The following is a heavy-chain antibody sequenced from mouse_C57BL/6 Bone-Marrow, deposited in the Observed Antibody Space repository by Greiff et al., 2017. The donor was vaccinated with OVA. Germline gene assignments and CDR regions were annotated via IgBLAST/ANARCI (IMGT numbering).Heavy chain of an antibody. CDR1: GFTFSSYG. Sequence: EVQLQQSGGDLVKPGGSLKLSCAASGFTFSSYGMSWVRQTPDKRLEWVATISSGGSYTYYPDSVKGRFTISRDNAKNTLYLQMSSLKSEDTAMYYCARRDCGYAMDYWGQGTSVTVSS. J-gene: IGHJ4*01. V-gene: IGHV5-6*01. CDR3: ARRDCGYAMDY. CDR2: ISSGGSYT.